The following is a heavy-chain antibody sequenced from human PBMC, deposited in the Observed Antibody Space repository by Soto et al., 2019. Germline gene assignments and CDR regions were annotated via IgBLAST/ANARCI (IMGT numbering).Heavy chain of an antibody. D-gene: IGHD5-18*01. Sequence: GGSLRLSCAASGFTFSSYAMSWVRQAPGEGLEWVSAISGSGGSTYYADSVKGRFTISRDNSKNTLYLQMNSLRAEDTAVYYCAKDPSGGYSYGTFDYWGQGTLVTVSS. V-gene: IGHV3-23*01. CDR3: AKDPSGGYSYGTFDY. CDR2: ISGSGGST. J-gene: IGHJ4*02. CDR1: GFTFSSYA.